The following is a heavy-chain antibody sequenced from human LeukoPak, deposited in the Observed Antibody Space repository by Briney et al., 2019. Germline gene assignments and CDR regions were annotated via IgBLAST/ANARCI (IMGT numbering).Heavy chain of an antibody. Sequence: PSETLSLTCTVSGGSISSYYWSWIRQPPGKGLEWIGEINHSGSTNYNPSLKSRVTISVDTSKNQFSLKLSSVTAADTAVYYCARGRRGDSSSWYSYWGQGTLVTVSS. CDR3: ARGRRGDSSSWYSY. J-gene: IGHJ4*02. V-gene: IGHV4-34*01. CDR2: INHSGST. D-gene: IGHD6-13*01. CDR1: GGSISSYY.